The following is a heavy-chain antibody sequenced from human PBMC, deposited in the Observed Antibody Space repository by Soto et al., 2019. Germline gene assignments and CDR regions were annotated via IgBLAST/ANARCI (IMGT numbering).Heavy chain of an antibody. CDR3: ARAYSSGWYAEICIFDY. J-gene: IGHJ4*02. V-gene: IGHV1-18*01. CDR1: GYTFASYG. CDR2: ISAYNGNT. D-gene: IGHD6-19*01. Sequence: ASVKVSCKASGYTFASYGISWGRQAPGQGLEWMGWISAYNGNTNYAQKLQGRVTMTTDTSTSTAYMELRSLRSDDTAVYYCARAYSSGWYAEICIFDYCGQGAVLTVSS.